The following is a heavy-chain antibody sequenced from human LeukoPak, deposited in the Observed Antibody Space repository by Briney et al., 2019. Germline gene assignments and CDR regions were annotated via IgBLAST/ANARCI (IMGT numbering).Heavy chain of an antibody. CDR2: ISWNSGSI. V-gene: IGHV3-9*01. J-gene: IGHJ4*02. CDR1: GFTFDDYA. D-gene: IGHD6-19*01. Sequence: GGSLRLSCAASGFTFDDYAMHWVRHAPGKGLEWVSGISWNSGSIGYADSVKGRFTISRDNAKNSLYLQMNSLRAEDTALYYCAKGMGIAVAGSIDYWGQGTLVTVSS. CDR3: AKGMGIAVAGSIDY.